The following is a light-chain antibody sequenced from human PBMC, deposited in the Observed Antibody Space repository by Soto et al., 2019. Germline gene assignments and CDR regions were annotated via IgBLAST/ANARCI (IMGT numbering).Light chain of an antibody. CDR2: EVS. CDR3: CSYAGSTTFV. V-gene: IGLV2-23*02. CDR1: SSDVGNYNL. J-gene: IGLJ1*01. Sequence: QSVLTQPASVSGSPGQSITISCTGTSSDVGNYNLVSWYQQHPGKAPKLMIYEVSKRPSGVSNRFSGSKSGNTASLTSSGLQAEDEAYYYCCSYAGSTTFVFGTGTKLTVL.